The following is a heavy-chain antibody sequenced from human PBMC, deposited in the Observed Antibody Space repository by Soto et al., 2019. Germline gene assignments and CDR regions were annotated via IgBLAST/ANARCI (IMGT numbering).Heavy chain of an antibody. Sequence: PLESLPLSCSASGFPFSSYSMIWVRQAPGKGLEWVSAISGSGGSTYYADSVKGRFTISRDNSKNTLYMQMNSLRAEDTAVYYCAKGEGYSYDPFDYWGQGTLVTVSS. D-gene: IGHD5-18*01. CDR1: GFPFSSYS. CDR3: AKGEGYSYDPFDY. CDR2: ISGSGGST. J-gene: IGHJ4*02. V-gene: IGHV3-23*01.